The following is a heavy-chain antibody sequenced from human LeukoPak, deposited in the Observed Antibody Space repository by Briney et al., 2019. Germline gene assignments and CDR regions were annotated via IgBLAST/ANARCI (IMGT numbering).Heavy chain of an antibody. Sequence: GGSLRLSCAASGFTFSTYTMHWVRQAPGKGLEWVGVISYDGNDKYYADSVKGRFTISRDNSKNTLSLQMNSLRAEDTAVCYCARGPPGYYYYYMDDWGKGTTVTVSS. V-gene: IGHV3-30*04. CDR3: ARGPPGYYYYYMDD. CDR1: GFTFSTYT. CDR2: ISYDGNDK. J-gene: IGHJ6*03.